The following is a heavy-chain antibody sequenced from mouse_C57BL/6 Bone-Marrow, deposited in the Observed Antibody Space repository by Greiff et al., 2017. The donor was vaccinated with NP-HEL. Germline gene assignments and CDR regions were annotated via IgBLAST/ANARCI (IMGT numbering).Heavy chain of an antibody. V-gene: IGHV1-42*01. J-gene: IGHJ3*01. CDR1: GYSFTGYY. CDR2: INPSTGGT. CDR3: ARCYDYDLAY. Sequence: EVQLQQSGPELVKPGASVKISCKASGYSFTGYYMNWVKQSPEKSLEWIGEINPSTGGTTYTQKFKAKATLTVDKSSSTAYMQLKSLTSEDSSVYYCARCYDYDLAYWGQGTLVTVSA. D-gene: IGHD2-4*01.